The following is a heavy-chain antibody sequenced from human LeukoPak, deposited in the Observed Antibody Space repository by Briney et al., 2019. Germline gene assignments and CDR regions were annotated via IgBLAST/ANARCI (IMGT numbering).Heavy chain of an antibody. CDR1: GFTFSDYY. CDR3: AVGYCTSNSCYSFEY. V-gene: IGHV3-11*01. CDR2: ISSSGSTI. J-gene: IGHJ4*02. Sequence: GGSLRLSCAASGFTFSDYYMSWIRQAPGKGLEWVSYISSSGSTIYYADSVKGRFTISRDNAKNSLYLQMNSLRTDDTALYYCAVGYCTSNSCYSFEYWGQGTPVSVSS. D-gene: IGHD2-2*01.